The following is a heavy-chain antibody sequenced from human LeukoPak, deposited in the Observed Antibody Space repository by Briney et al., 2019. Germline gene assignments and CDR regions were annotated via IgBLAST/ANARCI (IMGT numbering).Heavy chain of an antibody. CDR2: IYYSGST. J-gene: IGHJ3*02. Sequence: TPSETLSLTCTVSGGSISSYYWSWIRQPPGKGLEWIGYIYYSGSTNYNPSLKSRVTISVDTSKNQFSLKLSSVTAADTAVYYCARGLQQVDAFDIWGQGTMVTVSS. D-gene: IGHD6-13*01. CDR1: GGSISSYY. CDR3: ARGLQQVDAFDI. V-gene: IGHV4-59*01.